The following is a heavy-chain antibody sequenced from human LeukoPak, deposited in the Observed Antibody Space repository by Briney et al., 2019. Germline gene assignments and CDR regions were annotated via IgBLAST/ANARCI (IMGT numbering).Heavy chain of an antibody. D-gene: IGHD3-16*02. CDR1: GGSISSSSYY. V-gene: IGHV4-39*07. CDR3: ARTAHTAFGGLIVMDLGFDP. Sequence: SETLSLTCTVSGGSISSSSYYWGWIRQPPGKGLEWIGSIYYSGSTYYNPSLMSRVTISVDTSKNQFSLKLTSVTAADTAVYYCARTAHTAFGGLIVMDLGFDPWGQGTLVTVSS. CDR2: IYYSGST. J-gene: IGHJ5*02.